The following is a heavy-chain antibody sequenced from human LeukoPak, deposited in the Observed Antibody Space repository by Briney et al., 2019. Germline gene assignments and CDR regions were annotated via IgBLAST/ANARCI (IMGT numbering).Heavy chain of an antibody. V-gene: IGHV4-4*07. CDR1: GGSFSDYY. CDR3: ASGRSGSGSWGWAFDI. Sequence: KSSETLSLTCTVSGGSFSDYYWSWIRQPAGKGLEWIGRIYTSGSTNYNPSLKSRVTMSLDMSKNQFSLKLNSVTAADTAVYYCASGRSGSGSWGWAFDIWGQGTMVTVSS. J-gene: IGHJ3*02. CDR2: IYTSGST. D-gene: IGHD3-10*01.